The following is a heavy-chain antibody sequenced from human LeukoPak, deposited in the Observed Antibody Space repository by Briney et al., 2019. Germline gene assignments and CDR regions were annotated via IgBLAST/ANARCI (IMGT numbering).Heavy chain of an antibody. CDR1: GGSISSSSYY. D-gene: IGHD4-23*01. J-gene: IGHJ4*02. V-gene: IGHV4-39*07. CDR2: IYYSGST. CDR3: ARESYGGDPDY. Sequence: SETLSLTCTVSGGSISSSSYYWGWIRQPPGKGLEWIGNIYYSGSTYYNPSLKSRVTISVDTSKNQFSLGLSSVTAADTAVYYCARESYGGDPDYWGQGTLVTVSS.